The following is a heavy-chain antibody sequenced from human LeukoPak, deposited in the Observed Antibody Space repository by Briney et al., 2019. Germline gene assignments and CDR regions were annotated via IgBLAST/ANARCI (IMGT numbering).Heavy chain of an antibody. V-gene: IGHV4-30-2*01. Sequence: PSETLSLTCAVSGGSISSGGYSWSWIRQPPGKGLEWIGYIYHSGSTYYNPSLKSRVTISVDRSKNQFSLKLSSVTAADTAVYYCARSSGYHSGGSDYWGQGTLVTVSS. CDR2: IYHSGST. CDR3: ARSSGYHSGGSDY. J-gene: IGHJ4*02. D-gene: IGHD5-12*01. CDR1: GGSISSGGYS.